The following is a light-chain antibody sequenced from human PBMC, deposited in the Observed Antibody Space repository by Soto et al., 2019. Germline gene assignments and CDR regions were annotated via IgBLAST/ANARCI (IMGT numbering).Light chain of an antibody. CDR1: QNISKY. J-gene: IGKJ1*01. CDR2: SVS. CDR3: QQSYSTLWT. Sequence: DIQMTQSPSSLSASVGDRVTITCRASQNISKYLNWYQQKAGKTPNLLIYSVSSLESWVPSRFSGSGSGTEFTLTVSSLQPEDFGSYYCQQSYSTLWTFGQGTKVDIK. V-gene: IGKV1-39*01.